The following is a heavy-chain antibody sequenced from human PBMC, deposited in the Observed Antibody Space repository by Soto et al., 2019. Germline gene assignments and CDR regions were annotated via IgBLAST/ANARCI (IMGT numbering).Heavy chain of an antibody. V-gene: IGHV3-23*01. D-gene: IGHD6-13*01. J-gene: IGHJ4*02. CDR2: ISGSGGST. Sequence: GGSLRLSCAASGFTFSSYAMSWVRQAPGKGLEWVSAISGSGGSTYYADSVKGRFTISRDNSKNTLYLQMNSLRAEDTAVYYCVCGSIAAAGTGVYWGQGTLVTVSS. CDR1: GFTFSSYA. CDR3: VCGSIAAAGTGVY.